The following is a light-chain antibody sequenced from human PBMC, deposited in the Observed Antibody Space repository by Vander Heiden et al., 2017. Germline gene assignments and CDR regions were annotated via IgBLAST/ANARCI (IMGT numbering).Light chain of an antibody. Sequence: DIVMTQSPDSLAVSLGEWATINCKSSQSVLNRSNNKNYLAWFQQKPGQPPKLLIYWASVRESGVPDRFSGSGSGTDFTLTISSRQAEDVAVYYCQQYESPPPLTFGGRTKVEIK. J-gene: IGKJ4*01. CDR2: WAS. CDR3: QQYESPPPLT. CDR1: QSVLNRSNNKNY. V-gene: IGKV4-1*01.